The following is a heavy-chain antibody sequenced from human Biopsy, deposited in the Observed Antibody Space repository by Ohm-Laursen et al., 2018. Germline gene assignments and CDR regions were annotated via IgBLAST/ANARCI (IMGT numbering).Heavy chain of an antibody. CDR3: ARDRGYYSDRTVPGYFDL. V-gene: IGHV4-61*03. J-gene: IGHJ2*01. D-gene: IGHD3-22*01. Sequence: GTLSLTCTVSGGSIGGSGDYWSWIRQPPGKGLEWIGYVYYTGGTDYNPSLQSRVTISVDTSKNHFSLRLRSVTPADTAIYYCARDRGYYSDRTVPGYFDLWGRGTLVTVSS. CDR2: VYYTGGT. CDR1: GGSIGGSGDY.